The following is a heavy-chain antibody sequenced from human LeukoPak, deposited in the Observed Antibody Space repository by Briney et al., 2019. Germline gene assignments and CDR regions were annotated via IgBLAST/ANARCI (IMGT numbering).Heavy chain of an antibody. D-gene: IGHD2-2*01. V-gene: IGHV1-46*01. CDR2: INPSGGST. CDR3: ARKNMVVPAAIPNTYGMDV. CDR1: GYTFTSYY. J-gene: IGHJ6*02. Sequence: ASVKVSCKASGYTFTSYYMHWVRQAPGQGLEWMGIINPSGGSTSYAQKFQGRVTITADESTGTAYMELSSLRSEDTAVYYCARKNMVVPAAIPNTYGMDVWGQGTTVTVSS.